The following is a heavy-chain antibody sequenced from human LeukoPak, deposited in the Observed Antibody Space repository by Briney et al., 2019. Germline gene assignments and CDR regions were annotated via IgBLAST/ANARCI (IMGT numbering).Heavy chain of an antibody. CDR3: ARHEKGSSPTFDY. CDR2: IYPGDSDT. D-gene: IGHD6-6*01. V-gene: IGHV5-51*01. CDR1: GYSFTNYW. Sequence: GESLKISCKGSGYSFTNYWIGWVRQMPGKGLEWMGIIYPGDSDTRYSPSFQGQVTISADKSISTAYLQWSSLKASDTAMYCCARHEKGSSPTFDYWGQGTLVTVSS. J-gene: IGHJ4*02.